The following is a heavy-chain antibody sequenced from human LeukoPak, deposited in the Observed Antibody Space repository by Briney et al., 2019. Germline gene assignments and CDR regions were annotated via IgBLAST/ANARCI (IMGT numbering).Heavy chain of an antibody. J-gene: IGHJ6*03. CDR1: GFTFTSSA. D-gene: IGHD3-3*01. CDR2: IVVSSGNT. V-gene: IGHV1-58*02. CDR3: AAAPYYDFWSGYTNMDV. Sequence: SVKVSCKASGFTFTSSAMQWVRQARGQRLEWIGWIVVSSGNTDYAQKFQERVTITRDMSTSTAYMELSSLRSEDTAVYYCAAAPYYDFWSGYTNMDVWGKGTTVTVSS.